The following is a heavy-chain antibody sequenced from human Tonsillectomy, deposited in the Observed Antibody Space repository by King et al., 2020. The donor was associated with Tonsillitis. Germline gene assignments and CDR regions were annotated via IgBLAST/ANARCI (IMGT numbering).Heavy chain of an antibody. CDR3: AKEIVGATTWYYGMDV. J-gene: IGHJ6*02. Sequence: VQLVESGGGLVQPGGSLRLSCAASGFTFSSYAMSWVRQAPGNGLEWVAAISGSGGSTYYADSVKGRFTISRDNSKNTLYLQMNSLRAEDTAVYYCAKEIVGATTWYYGMDVWGQGTTVTVSS. D-gene: IGHD1-26*01. CDR2: ISGSGGST. V-gene: IGHV3-23*04. CDR1: GFTFSSYA.